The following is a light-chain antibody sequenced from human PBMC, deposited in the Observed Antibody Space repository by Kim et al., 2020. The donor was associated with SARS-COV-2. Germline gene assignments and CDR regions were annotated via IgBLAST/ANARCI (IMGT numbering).Light chain of an antibody. CDR3: NSRDSNNDVV. J-gene: IGLJ2*01. Sequence: SSELTQDPAVSVALGQTVRITCQGDSLRTYYANWYQQKPGQAPILLIYGKNNRPSGIPDRFSGSTSGNTASLTITGTQAGDEADYYCNSRDSNNDVVFGGGTQLTVL. CDR2: GKN. CDR1: SLRTYY. V-gene: IGLV3-19*01.